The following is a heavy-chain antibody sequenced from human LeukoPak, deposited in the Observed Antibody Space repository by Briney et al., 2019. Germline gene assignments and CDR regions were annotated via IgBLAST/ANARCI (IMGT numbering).Heavy chain of an antibody. V-gene: IGHV4-4*07. J-gene: IGHJ4*02. CDR1: VDSISGYY. Sequence: PAETLSLTCSVSVDSISGYYWSWIRQPTGKGLEWIGRIYTSGSTNYNPSLKSRVTMSVDTSKNQFSLNLTSATAADTAVYYCARDRSASYRFDYWGQGTLVTVSS. CDR2: IYTSGST. D-gene: IGHD1-26*01. CDR3: ARDRSASYRFDY.